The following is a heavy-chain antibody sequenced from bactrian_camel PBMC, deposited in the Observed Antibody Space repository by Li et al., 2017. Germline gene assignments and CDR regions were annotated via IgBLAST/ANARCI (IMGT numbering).Heavy chain of an antibody. CDR2: ISSDGNT. J-gene: IGHJ4*01. V-gene: IGHV3S55*01. D-gene: IGHD4*01. CDR1: GFTFDDSD. Sequence: HVQLVESGGGSVQAGGSLRLSCTASGFTFDDSDMGWYRQAPGNECELVSTISSDGNTYYADSVKGRFTISQDNAKNTLDLQMNSLKLEDTAMYYCAANWCPELTGTQEGDYNMVPDFEGQGTQVTVS.